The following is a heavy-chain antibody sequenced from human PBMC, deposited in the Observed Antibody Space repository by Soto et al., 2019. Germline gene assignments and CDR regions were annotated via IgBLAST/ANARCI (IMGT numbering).Heavy chain of an antibody. CDR2: IYYSGST. J-gene: IGHJ4*02. CDR1: GGSISSGGYY. Sequence: SETLSLTCTFSGGSISSGGYYWSWIRQHPGKGLEWIGYIYYSGSTYYNPSLKSRVTISVDTSKNQFSLKLSSVTAADTAVYYCARVPYGENFDYWGQGTLVTVSS. CDR3: ARVPYGENFDY. D-gene: IGHD4-17*01. V-gene: IGHV4-31*03.